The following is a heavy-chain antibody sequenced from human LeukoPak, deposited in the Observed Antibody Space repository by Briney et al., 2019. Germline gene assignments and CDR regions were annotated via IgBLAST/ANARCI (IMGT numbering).Heavy chain of an antibody. Sequence: GGSLRLSCAASGFTFSNYGKHWVRQAPGKGLEWAAIIWYDGSNKYYADSVKGRFTISRDNSKNTLYLQMNSLRAEDTAVYYCAKLAGGSNYYMDVWGKWTTVTVSS. V-gene: IGHV3-33*06. CDR2: IWYDGSNK. CDR3: AKLAGGSNYYMDV. J-gene: IGHJ6*03. D-gene: IGHD7-27*01. CDR1: GFTFSNYG.